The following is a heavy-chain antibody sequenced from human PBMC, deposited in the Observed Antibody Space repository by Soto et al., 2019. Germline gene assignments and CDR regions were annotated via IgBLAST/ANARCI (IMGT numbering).Heavy chain of an antibody. CDR3: ARDGIRTASWSDP. CDR1: CDAIYLGGYY. J-gene: IGHJ5*01. V-gene: IGHV4-31*01. CDR2: IYHTGKT. D-gene: IGHD2-2*01. Sequence: QVQLQESRSGLVKPSQTLSLTCTFSCDAIYLGGYYWTWIRNHPAKGLEWIGYIYHTGKTYYNPSRECPDNRSVDRSKTPVSLKLASVTAADTAGYYGARDGIRTASWSDPLGQGTLLTVSS.